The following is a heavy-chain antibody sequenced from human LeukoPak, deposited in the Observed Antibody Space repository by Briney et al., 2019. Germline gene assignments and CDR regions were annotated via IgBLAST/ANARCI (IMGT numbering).Heavy chain of an antibody. V-gene: IGHV4-59*01. CDR3: ARAPSSGYHFDY. CDR2: IYYSGST. Sequence: SETLSLTCTVSGGSISSYYWSWIRQPPGKGLEWIGYIYYSGSTNYNPSLKSRVTISVDTSKNQFSLKLSSVTAADTAVYYCARAPSSGYHFDYWGQGTLVTVSS. J-gene: IGHJ4*02. D-gene: IGHD3-22*01. CDR1: GGSISSYY.